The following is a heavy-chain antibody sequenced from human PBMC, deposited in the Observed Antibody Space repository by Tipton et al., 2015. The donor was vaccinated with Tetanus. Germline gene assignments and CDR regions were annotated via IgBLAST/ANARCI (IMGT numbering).Heavy chain of an antibody. J-gene: IGHJ5*02. D-gene: IGHD6-19*01. Sequence: TLSLTCTVSGGSVRSGDYDWNWIRQPPGKGLGWIGEINHRGGNSYNPSLESRVTISVDTSQNQFSLNMSSVTAADTAVYYCGILPKHWLAPRGAPWGQGILVTVSS. V-gene: IGHV4-61*08. CDR2: INHRGGN. CDR1: GGSVRSGDYD. CDR3: GILPKHWLAPRGAP.